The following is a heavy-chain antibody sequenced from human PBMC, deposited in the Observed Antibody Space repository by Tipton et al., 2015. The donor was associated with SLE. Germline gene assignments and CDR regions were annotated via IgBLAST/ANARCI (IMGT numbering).Heavy chain of an antibody. V-gene: IGHV3-7*01. Sequence: EASGFTFSRYWMSWVRQAPGKGLEWVANIKEDGSEKYYVDSVKGRFTISRDNAKNSLYLQMNSLRAEDTAVYYCARDPGSYDFWSRAYMDVWGKGTTVTVSS. D-gene: IGHD3-3*01. CDR2: IKEDGSEK. CDR1: GFTFSRYW. J-gene: IGHJ6*03. CDR3: ARDPGSYDFWSRAYMDV.